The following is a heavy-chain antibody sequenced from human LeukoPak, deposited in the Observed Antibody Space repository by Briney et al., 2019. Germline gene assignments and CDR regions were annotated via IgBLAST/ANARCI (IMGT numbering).Heavy chain of an antibody. Sequence: GGSLRLSCAASGFTVSSNFMSWVRQAPGKGLEWVSVIYSGGRTYYADSVKDRFTVSRDNSKNTLYLQMNSLRAEDTAVYYCASYIRGNYDSSGYYVYWGQGTLVTVSS. J-gene: IGHJ4*02. D-gene: IGHD3-22*01. CDR1: GFTVSSNF. CDR3: ASYIRGNYDSSGYYVY. V-gene: IGHV3-66*01. CDR2: IYSGGRT.